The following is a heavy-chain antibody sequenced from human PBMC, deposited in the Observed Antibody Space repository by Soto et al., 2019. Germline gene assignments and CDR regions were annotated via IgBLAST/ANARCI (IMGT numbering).Heavy chain of an antibody. D-gene: IGHD1-26*01. V-gene: IGHV3-23*01. Sequence: EVQLLESGGGLVQPGGSLRLSCAASGFTFSSYAMRWVRQAPGKGLEWVSAISGSGGSTYYADSVKGRFTISRDNSKNTRYLQMNSLRAEDTAVYYCARRGSGSYYDDGGQGTLVTVSS. CDR3: ARRGSGSYYDD. CDR1: GFTFSSYA. CDR2: ISGSGGST. J-gene: IGHJ4*02.